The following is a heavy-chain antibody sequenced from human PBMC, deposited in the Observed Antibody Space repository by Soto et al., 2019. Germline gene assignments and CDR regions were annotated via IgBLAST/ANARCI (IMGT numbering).Heavy chain of an antibody. J-gene: IGHJ4*02. CDR1: GFTFSDHY. CDR3: ARELMTTVTYYDY. CDR2: TRNKANSYTT. V-gene: IGHV3-72*01. D-gene: IGHD4-17*01. Sequence: PGGSLRLSCAASGFTFSDHYMDWVSQAPGKGLEWVGRTRNKANSYTTEYAASVKGRFTISRDDSKNSLYLQMNSLKTEDTAVYYCARELMTTVTYYDYWGQGTLVTVYS.